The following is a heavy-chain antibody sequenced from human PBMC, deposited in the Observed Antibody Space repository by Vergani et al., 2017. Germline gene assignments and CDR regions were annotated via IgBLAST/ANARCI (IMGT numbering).Heavy chain of an antibody. V-gene: IGHV4-4*07. CDR2: VHTDGTA. Sequence: VQLQESGPGLLKPSETLSLTCSVSGASISSYFWSWIRQPAGKGLEWLGRVHTDGTAYYNPSLRTRVRLSADLSQNQFSLKMTSLTAADTAVYFCARDQWDDDGPRGWFAPWGQGILVTVSS. CDR3: ARDQWDDDGPRGWFAP. J-gene: IGHJ5*02. CDR1: GASISSYF. D-gene: IGHD5-24*01.